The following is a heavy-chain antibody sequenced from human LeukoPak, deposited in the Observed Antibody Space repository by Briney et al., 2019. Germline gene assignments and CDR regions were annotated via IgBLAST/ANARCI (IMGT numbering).Heavy chain of an antibody. V-gene: IGHV4-30-2*01. J-gene: IGHJ6*02. CDR3: ARLQGSVAAPGMDV. D-gene: IGHD6-19*01. CDR2: IYHSGST. CDR1: GGSISSGGYS. Sequence: PSQTLSLTCAVSGGSISSGGYSWSWIRQPPGKGLEWIGYIYHSGSTYYNPSLKSRVTISVDKSKNQFSLKLSSVTAADTAVYYCARLQGSVAAPGMDVWGQGTTVTVSS.